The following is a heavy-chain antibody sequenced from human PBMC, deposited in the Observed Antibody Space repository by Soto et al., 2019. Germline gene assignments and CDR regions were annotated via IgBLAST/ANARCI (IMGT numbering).Heavy chain of an antibody. J-gene: IGHJ6*02. CDR2: IIPIFGTA. V-gene: IGHV1-69*01. CDR1: GGTFSSYA. D-gene: IGHD3-10*01. CDR3: AGGIWFGEEWNYYYGMDV. Sequence: QVQLVQSGAEVKKPGSSVKVSCKASGGTFSSYAISWVRQAPGQGLEWMGGIIPIFGTANYAQKFQGRVTIAAEESTSTAYMELGSMRSEDTAVYYCAGGIWFGEEWNYYYGMDVWGQGTTVTVSS.